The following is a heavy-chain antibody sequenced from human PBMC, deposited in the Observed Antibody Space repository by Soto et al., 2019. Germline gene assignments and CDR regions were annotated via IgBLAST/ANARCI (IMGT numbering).Heavy chain of an antibody. CDR2: IIPLFDTA. CDR1: GGTFNNHA. J-gene: IGHJ6*02. Sequence: QVQLVQSGTEMKRPGSSVKVSCKASGGTFNNHAISWVRQVPGQGLESMGGIIPLFDTANYAENFEGRVTITADDSPRTVYMELSDLTSADTAVYYCARGLDTYGYNSAMGVWGQGTTVTVSS. V-gene: IGHV1-69*12. D-gene: IGHD3-10*01. CDR3: ARGLDTYGYNSAMGV.